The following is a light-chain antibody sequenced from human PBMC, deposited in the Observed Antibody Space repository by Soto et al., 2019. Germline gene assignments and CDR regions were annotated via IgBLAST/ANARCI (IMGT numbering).Light chain of an antibody. V-gene: IGLV2-14*01. CDR1: SSDVGAYNY. Sequence: LTQPASVSGSPGQSITISCTGTSSDVGAYNYVSWYQQHPGKAPKLMIYEVSDRPSGISNRFSGSKSGNTAPLTISGLQSEDEADYYCSSYTSTTTLVFGTGTKVTVL. CDR3: SSYTSTTTLV. CDR2: EVS. J-gene: IGLJ1*01.